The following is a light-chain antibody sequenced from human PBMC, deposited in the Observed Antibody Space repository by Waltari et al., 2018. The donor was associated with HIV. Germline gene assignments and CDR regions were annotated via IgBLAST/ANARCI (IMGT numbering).Light chain of an antibody. CDR3: SAWDDNVNAL. J-gene: IGLJ2*01. Sequence: QSVLRQPPSASGTPGQRVTTSCSGRRSKIGSNNVNCYQQLPGTAPKLLIYSNNRRPSGVPDRFSGSKSGTSASLAISGLQSEDEADYYCSAWDDNVNALFGGGTKLTVL. V-gene: IGLV1-44*01. CDR1: RSKIGSNN. CDR2: SNN.